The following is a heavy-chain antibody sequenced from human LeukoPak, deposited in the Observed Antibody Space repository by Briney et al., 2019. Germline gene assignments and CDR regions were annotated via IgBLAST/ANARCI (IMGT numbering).Heavy chain of an antibody. Sequence: PGESLKISCKGSGYSFTNYWIGWVRQMPGKALECMGIIYPGDSDTRYSPSFQGQVTISADKSISTAYLQWSSLKASDTAMYYCARLTKNTSTWYGFDYWGQGTLVTVSS. D-gene: IGHD6-13*01. J-gene: IGHJ4*02. CDR2: IYPGDSDT. V-gene: IGHV5-51*01. CDR1: GYSFTNYW. CDR3: ARLTKNTSTWYGFDY.